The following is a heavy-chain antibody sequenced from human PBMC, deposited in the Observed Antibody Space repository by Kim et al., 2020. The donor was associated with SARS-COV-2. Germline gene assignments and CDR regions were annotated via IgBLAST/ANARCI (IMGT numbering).Heavy chain of an antibody. J-gene: IGHJ6*03. Sequence: SETLSLTCTVSGGSISSYYWSWIRQPPGKGLEWIGYIYYSGSTNYNPSLKSRVTISVDTSKNQFSLKLSSVTAADTAVYYCARLGGDTAMVTSSDVWGKG. D-gene: IGHD5-18*01. CDR1: GGSISSYY. V-gene: IGHV4-59*08. CDR2: IYYSGST. CDR3: ARLGGDTAMVTSSDV.